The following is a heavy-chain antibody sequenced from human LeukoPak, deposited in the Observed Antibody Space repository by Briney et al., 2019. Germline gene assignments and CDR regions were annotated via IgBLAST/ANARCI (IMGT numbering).Heavy chain of an antibody. CDR2: INHSGST. J-gene: IGHJ4*02. CDR3: ARGADILTGYLGWYYFEY. Sequence: PSETLSLTCAVSGGSFSGYYWSWIRQPPGKGLEWVGEINHSGSTNYNPSLKSRVTISVDTSKNQLSLNLSSMTAADTAVYFCARGADILTGYLGWYYFEYWGQGTLVTVSS. D-gene: IGHD3-9*01. CDR1: GGSFSGYY. V-gene: IGHV4-34*01.